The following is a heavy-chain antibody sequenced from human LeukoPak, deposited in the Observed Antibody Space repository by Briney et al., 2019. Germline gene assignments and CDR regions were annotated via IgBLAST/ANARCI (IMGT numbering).Heavy chain of an antibody. J-gene: IGHJ4*02. CDR2: IYPGDSDT. CDR1: GYSFTTYW. V-gene: IGHV5-51*01. Sequence: GESLKISCKGSGYSFTTYWIGWVRQMPGKGLEWMGTIYPGDSDTTYSPSFQGQVTISADKSISTAYLQWSSLKASDTAMYYCARRMVRGVLTSPFDYWGQGTLVTVPS. CDR3: ARRMVRGVLTSPFDY. D-gene: IGHD3-10*01.